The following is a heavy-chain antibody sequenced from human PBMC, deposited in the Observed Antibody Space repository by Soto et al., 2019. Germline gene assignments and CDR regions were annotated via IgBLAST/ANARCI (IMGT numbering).Heavy chain of an antibody. CDR3: ARQRTTVVTQAYFDH. CDR2: IYYSGRT. V-gene: IGHV4-39*01. Sequence: SETLSLTWIVAGQSISSSSYCWGWIRQPPGKGLEWIGSIYYSGRTYYNPSFKSRVTISIDTSKNQFSLKLSSVTATDTAVYYWARQRTTVVTQAYFDHGGQGALVTVSS. J-gene: IGHJ4*02. CDR1: GQSISSSSYC. D-gene: IGHD2-21*02.